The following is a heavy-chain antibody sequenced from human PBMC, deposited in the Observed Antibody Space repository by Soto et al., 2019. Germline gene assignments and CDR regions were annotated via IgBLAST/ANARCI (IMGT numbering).Heavy chain of an antibody. CDR2: IYYSGST. CDR1: GGSVSSGSYY. V-gene: IGHV4-61*01. J-gene: IGHJ6*02. D-gene: IGHD4-17*01. Sequence: PSETLSLTCTVSGGSVSSGSYYWSWIRQPPGKGLEWIGYIYYSGSTNYNPSLKSRVTISVDTSKNQFSLKLSSVTAADTAVYYCARDAHPIPWTTVTNYYYYGMDVWGQGTTVTVSS. CDR3: ARDAHPIPWTTVTNYYYYGMDV.